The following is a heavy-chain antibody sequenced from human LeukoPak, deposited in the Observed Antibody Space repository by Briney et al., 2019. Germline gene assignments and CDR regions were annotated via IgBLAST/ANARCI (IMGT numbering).Heavy chain of an antibody. CDR3: ARKVLVGNKYFDY. Sequence: GGSLRLSCAASGFTVRNNHMSWVRQAPGKGLEWVSVIDSRDNTYHADSVKGRFTISRHTSKNTLYLQMNSLRAEDTAVYYCARKVLVGNKYFDYWGQGTLVTVSS. D-gene: IGHD2/OR15-2a*01. J-gene: IGHJ4*02. CDR2: IDSRDNT. V-gene: IGHV3-53*04. CDR1: GFTVRNNH.